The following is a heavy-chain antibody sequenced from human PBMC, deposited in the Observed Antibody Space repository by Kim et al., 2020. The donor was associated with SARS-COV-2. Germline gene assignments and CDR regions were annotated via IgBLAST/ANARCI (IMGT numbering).Heavy chain of an antibody. J-gene: IGHJ3*02. Sequence: IMFSPRFQGRLSMTRDTSTSTLYMDLSSLSSADTALYYCARDNGRWAFDMWGQGTMVTVSS. D-gene: IGHD2-8*01. CDR2: I. V-gene: IGHV1-46*01. CDR3: ARDNGRWAFDM.